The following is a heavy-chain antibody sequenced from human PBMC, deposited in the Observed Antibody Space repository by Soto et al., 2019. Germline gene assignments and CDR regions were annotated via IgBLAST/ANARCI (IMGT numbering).Heavy chain of an antibody. V-gene: IGHV6-1*01. Sequence: SQTLSLTCAISGGSVSSNSAAWNWIRQSPSRGLEWLGRTYYRSKWYNDYAVSVKSRITINPDTSKNQFSLQLNSVTPEDTAVYYCARDSYCSGGSCYAFYGMDVWGQGTTVTVSS. D-gene: IGHD2-15*01. CDR1: GGSVSSNSAA. CDR2: TYYRSKWYN. CDR3: ARDSYCSGGSCYAFYGMDV. J-gene: IGHJ6*02.